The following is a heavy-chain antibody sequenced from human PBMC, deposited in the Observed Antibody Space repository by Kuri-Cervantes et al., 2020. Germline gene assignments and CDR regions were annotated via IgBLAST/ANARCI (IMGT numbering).Heavy chain of an antibody. V-gene: IGHV1-18*04. D-gene: IGHD3-3*01. CDR3: ARWNYDFWSGYSEGLFDY. Sequence: ASVKVSCKASGYTFTSYYMHWVRQAPGQGLEWTGWISAYNGNTNYAQKLQGRVTMTTDKSTSTAYMELRSLRSDDTAVYYCARWNYDFWSGYSEGLFDYWGQGTLVTVSS. CDR2: ISAYNGNT. CDR1: GYTFTSYY. J-gene: IGHJ4*02.